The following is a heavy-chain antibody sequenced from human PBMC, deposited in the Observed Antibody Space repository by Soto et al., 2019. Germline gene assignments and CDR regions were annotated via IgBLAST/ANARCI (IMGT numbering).Heavy chain of an antibody. CDR1: GFTFSTYA. D-gene: IGHD2-21*02. J-gene: IGHJ4*02. Sequence: EVQVLESGGGLVQPGGSLRLSCGASGFTFSTYAMSWVRQAPGKGLEWVSTFSGSGGSTYYADSVKGRFTISRDNSKNSLYLQMNSLRAEDTAVYYCARGPGLFNCGGDCRTLDYWGQGTLVTVSS. V-gene: IGHV3-23*01. CDR3: ARGPGLFNCGGDCRTLDY. CDR2: FSGSGGST.